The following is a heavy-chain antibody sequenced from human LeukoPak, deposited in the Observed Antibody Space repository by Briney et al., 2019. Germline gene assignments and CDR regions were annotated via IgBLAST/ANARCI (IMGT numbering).Heavy chain of an antibody. Sequence: SQTLSLTCAVSGGSISSGGYSWRWIRQPPGKGLEWIGYIYHSGSTYYNPSLKSRVTISVDRSKNQFSLKLSSVTAADTAVYYCARGNMVYAAFDYWGQGTLVTVSS. CDR1: GGSISSGGYS. V-gene: IGHV4-30-2*01. CDR3: ARGNMVYAAFDY. J-gene: IGHJ4*02. CDR2: IYHSGST. D-gene: IGHD2-8*01.